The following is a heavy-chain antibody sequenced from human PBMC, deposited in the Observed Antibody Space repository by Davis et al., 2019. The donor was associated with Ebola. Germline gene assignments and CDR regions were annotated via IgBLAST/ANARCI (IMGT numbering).Heavy chain of an antibody. J-gene: IGHJ4*02. CDR2: IYYTGST. D-gene: IGHD4-23*01. CDR1: GGSISSAGFY. Sequence: SETLSLTCTVSGGSISSAGFYWNWIRQHPGKGLEWIGHIYYTGSTYYNPSLKSRVTISRDTSKNQFSLKLSSVTAADTAVYYCAQQLGDYGGNALRYWGQGTLVTVSS. CDR3: AQQLGDYGGNALRY. V-gene: IGHV4-31*03.